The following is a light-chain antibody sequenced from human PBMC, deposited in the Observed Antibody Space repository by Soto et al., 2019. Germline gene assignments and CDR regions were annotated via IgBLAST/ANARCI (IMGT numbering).Light chain of an antibody. CDR1: SSDVGGYNY. CDR3: SSYAASNNFYFV. J-gene: IGLJ3*02. V-gene: IGLV2-8*01. CDR2: EVN. Sequence: SALTQPPSASGSPGQSVTISCTGTSSDVGGYNYVSWYQQYPGRAPKLMIYEVNKLPSGVPDRFSGSKSGNTASLTVSGLQAEDEADYYCSSYAASNNFYFVFGGGTKVTVL.